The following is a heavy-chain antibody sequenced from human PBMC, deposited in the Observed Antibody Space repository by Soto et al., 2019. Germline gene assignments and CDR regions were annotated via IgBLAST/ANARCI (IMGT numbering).Heavy chain of an antibody. V-gene: IGHV4-34*01. CDR3: ARARRNNYDFWSGYPGWFDP. Sequence: QVQLQQWGAGLLKPSETLSLTCAVYGGSFSGYYWSWIRQPPGKGLEWIGEINHSGSTNYNPSLKSRVTISVDTSRNQFPLKLSSVTAADTAVYYCARARRNNYDFWSGYPGWFDPWGQGTLVPVSS. CDR1: GGSFSGYY. D-gene: IGHD3-3*01. J-gene: IGHJ5*02. CDR2: INHSGST.